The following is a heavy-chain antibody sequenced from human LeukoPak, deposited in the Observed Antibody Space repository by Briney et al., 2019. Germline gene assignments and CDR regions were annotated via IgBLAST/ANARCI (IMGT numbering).Heavy chain of an antibody. Sequence: GGSLRLSCAASGFTFSSYAMSWVRQAPGKGLEWVSAISGSGGSTYYADSVKGRFTISRDNSKNTLYVQMNSLRAEDTAVYYCASGRCSSTSCPNDYWGQGTLVTVSS. V-gene: IGHV3-23*01. CDR3: ASGRCSSTSCPNDY. CDR1: GFTFSSYA. J-gene: IGHJ4*02. D-gene: IGHD2-2*01. CDR2: ISGSGGST.